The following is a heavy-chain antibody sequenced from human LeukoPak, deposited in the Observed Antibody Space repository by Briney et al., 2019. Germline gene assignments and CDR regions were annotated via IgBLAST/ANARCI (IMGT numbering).Heavy chain of an antibody. D-gene: IGHD6-13*01. CDR3: ARTDSSSWYYPTDY. V-gene: IGHV3-53*01. Sequence: GGSLRLSCAASGFTVSSNYMSWVRQAPGKGLEWVSVIYSGGSTYYADSVKGRFTISRDNAKNSLYLQMNSLRAEDTAVYYCARTDSSSWYYPTDYWGQGTLVTVSS. J-gene: IGHJ4*02. CDR1: GFTVSSNY. CDR2: IYSGGST.